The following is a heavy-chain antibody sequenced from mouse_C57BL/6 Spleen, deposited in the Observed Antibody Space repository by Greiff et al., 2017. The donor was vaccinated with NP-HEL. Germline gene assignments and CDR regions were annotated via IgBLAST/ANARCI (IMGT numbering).Heavy chain of an antibody. V-gene: IGHV1-54*01. CDR1: GYAFTNYL. J-gene: IGHJ4*01. CDR2: INPGSGGT. CDR3: ARGGVVATSSYYYAMDY. D-gene: IGHD1-1*01. Sequence: QVQLQQSGAELVRPGTSVKVSCKASGYAFTNYLIEWVKQRPGQGLEWIGVINPGSGGTNYNEKFKGKATLTADKSSSTAYMQLSSLTSEDSAVYFCARGGVVATSSYYYAMDYWGQGTSVTVSS.